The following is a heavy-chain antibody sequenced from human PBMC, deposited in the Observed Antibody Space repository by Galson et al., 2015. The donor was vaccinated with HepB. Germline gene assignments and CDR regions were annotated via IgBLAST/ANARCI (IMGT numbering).Heavy chain of an antibody. J-gene: IGHJ3*02. CDR1: GFTFSSYG. D-gene: IGHD3-3*01. CDR3: ARTGPPRDVRFLEWLGTADAFDI. V-gene: IGHV3-33*01. CDR2: IWYDGSNK. Sequence: SLRLSCAASGFTFSSYGMHWVRQAPGKGLEWVAVIWYDGSNKYYADSVKGRFTISRDNSKNTLYLQMNSLRAEDTAVYYCARTGPPRDVRFLEWLGTADAFDIWGQGTMVTVSS.